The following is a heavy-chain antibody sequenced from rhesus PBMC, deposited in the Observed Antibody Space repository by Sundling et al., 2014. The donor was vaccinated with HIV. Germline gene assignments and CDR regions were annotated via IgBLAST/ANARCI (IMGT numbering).Heavy chain of an antibody. V-gene: IGHV1-200*01. Sequence: QVQLVQSGAEVKKPGASVKLSCRASGYTFTSYSINWVRQAPGQGLEWMGWINPETGHTGYAQKFQGRVTMTRDTSTNTAYMELSSLRSEDTAVYYCAKGHRTDPWGQGVLVTVSS. CDR1: GYTFTSYS. D-gene: IGHD6-19*01. CDR3: AKGHRTDP. CDR2: INPETGHT. J-gene: IGHJ4*01.